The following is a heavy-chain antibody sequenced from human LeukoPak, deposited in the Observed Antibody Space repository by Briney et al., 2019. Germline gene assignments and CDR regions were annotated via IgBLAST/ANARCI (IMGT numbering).Heavy chain of an antibody. CDR3: ARSSCGGVHAEQPSCWFDP. CDR1: GGSFSGYY. V-gene: IGHV4-34*01. J-gene: IGHJ5*02. D-gene: IGHD2-21*01. CDR2: INHSGST. Sequence: SETLSLTCAVYGGSFSGYYWSWIRQPPGKGLEWIGEINHSGSTNYNPSLKSRVSISVDTSKNQFSLKLSSVTAADTAVYYCARSSCGGVHAEQPSCWFDPWGQGTLVTVSS.